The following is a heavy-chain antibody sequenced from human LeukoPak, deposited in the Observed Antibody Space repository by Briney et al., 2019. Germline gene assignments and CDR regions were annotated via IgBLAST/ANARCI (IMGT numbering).Heavy chain of an antibody. Sequence: SQTLSLTCTVSGGSISSGDYYWSWIRQPPGKGLEWIGYIYYSGSTYYNPSLKSRVTISVYTSKNQFSLKLSSVTAADTAVYYCARVNWNFKTLDNWGQGTLVTVSS. J-gene: IGHJ4*02. CDR3: ARVNWNFKTLDN. D-gene: IGHD1-7*01. CDR2: IYYSGST. CDR1: GGSISSGDYY. V-gene: IGHV4-30-4*08.